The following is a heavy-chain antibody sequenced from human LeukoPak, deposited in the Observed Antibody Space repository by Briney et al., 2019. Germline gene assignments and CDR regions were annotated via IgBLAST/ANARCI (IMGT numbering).Heavy chain of an antibody. J-gene: IGHJ4*02. D-gene: IGHD2-15*01. V-gene: IGHV3-23*01. CDR2: ISGSGGST. Sequence: PGGSLRLSCAASGFTFSNYAMSWVRQAPGKGLEWVSGISGSGGSTYYADSVKGRFTVSRDNSKNTLYLQVTSLKAEDTAVYYCAKALGSVVVEAVDYWGQGTLVTVSS. CDR1: GFTFSNYA. CDR3: AKALGSVVVEAVDY.